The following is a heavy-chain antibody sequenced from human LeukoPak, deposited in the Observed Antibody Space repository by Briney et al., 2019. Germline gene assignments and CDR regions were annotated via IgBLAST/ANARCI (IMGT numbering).Heavy chain of an antibody. CDR3: ARSIVGATDFDY. CDR1: GGSISRYY. D-gene: IGHD1-26*01. CDR2: IYYSGST. V-gene: IGHV4-59*01. Sequence: SETLSLTCTVSGGSISRYYWSWIRQPPGKGLEWIGYIYYSGSTYYNPSLKSRVTISVDTSKNQFSLKLSSVTAADPAVYYCARSIVGATDFDYWGQGTLVTVSS. J-gene: IGHJ4*02.